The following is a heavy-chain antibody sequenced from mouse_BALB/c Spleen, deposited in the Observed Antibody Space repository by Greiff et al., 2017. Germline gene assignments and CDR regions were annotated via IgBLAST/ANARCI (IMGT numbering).Heavy chain of an antibody. CDR2: ISSGGST. CDR1: GFTFSSYA. Sequence: EVKLMESGGGLVKPGGSLKLSCAASGFTFSSYAMSWVRQTPEKRLEWVASISSGGSTYYPDSVKGRFTISRDNARNILYLQMSSLRSEDTAMYYCARGRVGFDYWGQGTTLTVSS. V-gene: IGHV5-6-5*01. CDR3: ARGRVGFDY. J-gene: IGHJ2*01. D-gene: IGHD1-1*02.